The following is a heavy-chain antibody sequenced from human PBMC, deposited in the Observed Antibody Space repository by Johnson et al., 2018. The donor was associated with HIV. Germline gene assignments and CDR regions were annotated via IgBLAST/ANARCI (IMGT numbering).Heavy chain of an antibody. Sequence: VQLVESGGGVVRPGGSLRLSCTASGFTFSDFRMSWVRQAPGRGLAWVANINVDGREKYYVDSVKGRFTISRDNARNTLYLQMNSLRADDTAVYYCAREGPSERAGFDIWGQGTMVTVSS. CDR1: GFTFSDFR. V-gene: IGHV3-7*01. J-gene: IGHJ3*02. CDR2: INVDGREK. CDR3: AREGPSERAGFDI.